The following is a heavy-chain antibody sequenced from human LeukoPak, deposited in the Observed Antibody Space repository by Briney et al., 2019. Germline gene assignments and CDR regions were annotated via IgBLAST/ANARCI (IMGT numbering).Heavy chain of an antibody. CDR1: GYTLTELS. CDR3: ATDTRYSSGWYGYYYMDV. V-gene: IGHV1-24*01. CDR2: FDPEDGET. J-gene: IGHJ6*03. Sequence: ASVKVSCKVSGYTLTELSMHWVRQAPGKGLEWIGGFDPEDGETIYAQKFQGRVTMTEDTSTDTAYMELSSLRSEDTAVYYCATDTRYSSGWYGYYYMDVWGKGTTVTISS. D-gene: IGHD6-19*01.